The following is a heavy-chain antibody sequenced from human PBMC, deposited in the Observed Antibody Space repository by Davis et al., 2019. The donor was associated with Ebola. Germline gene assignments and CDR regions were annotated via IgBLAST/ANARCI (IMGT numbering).Heavy chain of an antibody. V-gene: IGHV1-2*02. Sequence: ASVKVSCKASGYTFTGYYMHWVRQAPGQGLEWMGWINPNSGGTNYAQKFQGRVTMTRDTSISTAYMELSRLRSDDTAVYYCARPARGETIPFDYWGQGTLVTVSS. CDR3: ARPARGETIPFDY. D-gene: IGHD3-16*01. J-gene: IGHJ4*02. CDR2: INPNSGGT. CDR1: GYTFTGYY.